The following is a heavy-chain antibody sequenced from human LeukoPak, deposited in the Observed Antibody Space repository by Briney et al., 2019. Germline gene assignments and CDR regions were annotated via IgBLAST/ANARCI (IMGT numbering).Heavy chain of an antibody. D-gene: IGHD2-15*01. CDR3: ARVDVVVAALDY. V-gene: IGHV3-20*04. Sequence: PGGSLRLSCAASGFTFDDYAMSWVRQPPGKGLEWVSGIRRNGGITNYADSVKGRFTISRDNAKKSLYLQMNSLRAEDTAFYYCARVDVVVAALDYWGQGTLVTVS. CDR1: GFTFDDYA. J-gene: IGHJ4*02. CDR2: IRRNGGIT.